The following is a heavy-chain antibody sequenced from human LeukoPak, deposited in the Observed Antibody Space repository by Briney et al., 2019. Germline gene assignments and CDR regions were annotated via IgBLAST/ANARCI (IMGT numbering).Heavy chain of an antibody. J-gene: IGHJ6*02. V-gene: IGHV5-51*01. CDR3: ARYRRELYYYSAMDV. Sequence: GGTPEISCKGSGFGFTTYWIGWGRQMPGKGLEGVGIIYAGESNTRYRQSFQEQVTISADKSITTAYLQWSSLKASDTAIYYCARYRRELYYYSAMDVCGQGTTVTVSS. CDR2: IYAGESNT. D-gene: IGHD1-14*01. CDR1: GFGFTTYW.